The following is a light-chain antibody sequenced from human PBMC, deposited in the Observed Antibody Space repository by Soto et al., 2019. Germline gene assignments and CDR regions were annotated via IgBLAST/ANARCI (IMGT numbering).Light chain of an antibody. CDR3: QQYSSWTYT. Sequence: EIVMTQSPATLSVSPGDRATLSCRASQSVTSDLAWYQQKPGQASRLLIYGASTRATVIPARFSGSGSGTEYALTISTLQSEDFAVYFCQQYSSWTYTVGQGTKLEIK. CDR1: QSVTSD. V-gene: IGKV3-15*01. CDR2: GAS. J-gene: IGKJ2*01.